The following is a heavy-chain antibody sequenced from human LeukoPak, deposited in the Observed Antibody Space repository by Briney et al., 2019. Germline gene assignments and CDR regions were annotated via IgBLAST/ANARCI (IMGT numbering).Heavy chain of an antibody. CDR2: ISAYNGNT. J-gene: IGHJ6*03. CDR3: ARFADSSGYYYYYYMDV. V-gene: IGHV1-18*04. D-gene: IGHD3-22*01. CDR1: GYTFTGYY. Sequence: ASVKVSCKASGYTFTGYYMHWVRQAPGQGLEWMGWISAYNGNTNYAQKLQGRVTMTTDTSTSTAYMELRSLRSDDTAVYYCARFADSSGYYYYYYMDVWGKGTTVTISS.